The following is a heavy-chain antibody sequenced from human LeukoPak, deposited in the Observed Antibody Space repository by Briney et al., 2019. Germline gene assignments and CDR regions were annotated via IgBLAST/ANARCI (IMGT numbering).Heavy chain of an antibody. CDR2: IYHRGST. CDR3: ARDLDDTPRIAVGRFDY. CDR1: GYSLSSDYY. D-gene: IGHD6-19*01. V-gene: IGHV4-38-2*02. Sequence: PSETLPLTCTVSGYSLSSDYYGGWIRQPPGKGVEWIGSIYHRGSTYYNPSLKSRVPISVDTYKHQFSLKLSSVTAADTAVYYCARDLDDTPRIAVGRFDYWGQGTLVTVSS. J-gene: IGHJ4*02.